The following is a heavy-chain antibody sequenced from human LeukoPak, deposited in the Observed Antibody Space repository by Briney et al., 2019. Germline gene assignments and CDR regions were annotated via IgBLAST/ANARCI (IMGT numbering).Heavy chain of an antibody. Sequence: SQTLSLTCAISGDSVSSKSAAWNWIRQSPSRGLEWLGRTYYRSKWSSGYAESVKSRITINPDTSKNQFSLQLKSVTPEDTAVYYCARAVYDSSGYYSEYFQKWGQGTLVTVSS. CDR2: TYYRSKWSS. J-gene: IGHJ1*01. V-gene: IGHV6-1*01. D-gene: IGHD3-22*01. CDR1: GDSVSSKSAA. CDR3: ARAVYDSSGYYSEYFQK.